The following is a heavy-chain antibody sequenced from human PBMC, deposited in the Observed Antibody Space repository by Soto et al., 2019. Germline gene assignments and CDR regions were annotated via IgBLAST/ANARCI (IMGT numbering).Heavy chain of an antibody. CDR2: IYYSGST. V-gene: IGHV4-59*01. D-gene: IGHD6-13*01. Sequence: SETLSLTCTVSGGSISSYYWSWIRQPPGKGLEWIGYIYYSGSTNYNPSLKSRVTISVDTSKNQFSLKLSSVTAADTAVYYCARGHQSSSWYSRSFDYWGQGTLVTVSS. CDR1: GGSISSYY. CDR3: ARGHQSSSWYSRSFDY. J-gene: IGHJ4*02.